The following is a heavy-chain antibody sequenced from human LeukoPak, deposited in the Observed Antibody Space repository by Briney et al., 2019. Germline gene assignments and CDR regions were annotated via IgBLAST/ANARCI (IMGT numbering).Heavy chain of an antibody. CDR3: ARNRGWHATDV. V-gene: IGHV4-61*01. Sequence: PSETLSLTCSVSGGSVRSDISHWSWIRQPPGKGLEWIGYVHYSGSANYNPSLESRVTMSLDRSKNQFSLELTSVTAADTAVYYCARNRGWHATDVWGQGAAVTVSS. D-gene: IGHD6-19*01. CDR1: GGSVRSDISH. CDR2: VHYSGSA. J-gene: IGHJ6*02.